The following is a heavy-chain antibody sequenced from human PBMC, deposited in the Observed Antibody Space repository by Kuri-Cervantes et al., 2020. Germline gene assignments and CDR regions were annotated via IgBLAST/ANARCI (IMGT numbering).Heavy chain of an antibody. J-gene: IGHJ6*03. CDR1: GGSISSSSYY. CDR2: IYYSGST. Sequence: ESLKISCTVSGGSISSSSYYWGWIRQPPGKGLEWIGSIYYSGSTYYNPSLKSRVTISVDTSKNQFSLKLSSVTAADTAVYYCARGRGNFAISLSIYYYYYYVDAWGKGTTVTVSS. D-gene: IGHD3-16*01. CDR3: ARGRGNFAISLSIYYYYYYVDA. V-gene: IGHV4-39*07.